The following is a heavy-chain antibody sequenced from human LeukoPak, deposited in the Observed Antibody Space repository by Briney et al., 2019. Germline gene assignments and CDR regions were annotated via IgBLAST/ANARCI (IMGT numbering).Heavy chain of an antibody. CDR3: ARGSYTGFDLYFDS. J-gene: IGHJ4*02. D-gene: IGHD5-12*01. Sequence: TGGSLRLSCAASGFTQEMAWVRQAPGKGLEWVSYMSKDGRTIYYADSVKGRFTISRDNTRSSLFLQLNSLSADDTGFYYCARGSYTGFDLYFDSWGQETLVTISS. CDR2: MSKDGRTI. CDR1: GFTQE. V-gene: IGHV3-48*03.